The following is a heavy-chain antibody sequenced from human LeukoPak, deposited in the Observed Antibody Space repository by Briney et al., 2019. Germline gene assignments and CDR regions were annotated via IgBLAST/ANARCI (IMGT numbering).Heavy chain of an antibody. D-gene: IGHD6-6*01. CDR2: MNPNSGNT. Sequence: GASVKVSCKASGYTFTSYDINWVRQATGQGLEWMGWMNPNSGNTGYAQKFQGRVTMTRNTSISTAYMELSSLRSEDTAVYYCARVVTEYSSSSDWFDPWGQGTLVTVSS. CDR3: ARVVTEYSSSSDWFDP. CDR1: GYTFTSYD. V-gene: IGHV1-8*01. J-gene: IGHJ5*02.